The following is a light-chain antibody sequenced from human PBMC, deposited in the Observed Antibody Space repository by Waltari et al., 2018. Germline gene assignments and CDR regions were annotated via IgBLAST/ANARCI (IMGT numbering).Light chain of an antibody. CDR2: AAS. J-gene: IGKJ2*01. CDR3: QQKYNSPYT. V-gene: IGKV1-39*01. Sequence: DIQMTQSPSSLSASVGDRVTITCRASQSITNYLNWDQQKPGKAPNVLIYAASTLQAGVPSRFSGSGSGTECTLTISIVQAEDFATYYCQQKYNSPYTFGKVTKLEIK. CDR1: QSITNY.